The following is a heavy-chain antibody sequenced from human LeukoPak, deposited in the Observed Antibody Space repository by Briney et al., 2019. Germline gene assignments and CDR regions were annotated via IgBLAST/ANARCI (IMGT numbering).Heavy chain of an antibody. J-gene: IGHJ4*02. D-gene: IGHD2-15*01. Sequence: PSETLSLTCTVSGGSISSYYWSWIRQPPGKGLEWIGYIYYSGSTNYNPSLKSRVTISVDTSKNQFSLKLSSVIAADTAVYYCARDWGRYCSGGSCYEYYFDYWGQGTLVTVSS. CDR3: ARDWGRYCSGGSCYEYYFDY. V-gene: IGHV4-59*01. CDR1: GGSISSYY. CDR2: IYYSGST.